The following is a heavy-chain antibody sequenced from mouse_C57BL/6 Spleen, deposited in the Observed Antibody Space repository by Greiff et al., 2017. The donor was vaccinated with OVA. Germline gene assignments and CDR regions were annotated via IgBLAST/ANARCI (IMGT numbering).Heavy chain of an antibody. CDR1: GYSFTDYN. CDR3: ATGYFDY. CDR2: INPNNGGT. V-gene: IGHV1-18*01. Sequence: VQLQQSGPELVKPGPSVKIPCKVSGYSFTDYNMDWVKQSHGKSLEWIGDINPNNGGTIYNQKFKGKATWTVDKTSSTAYMEHRSLTSEDTAVYYCATGYFDYWGQGTTLTVSA. J-gene: IGHJ2*01. D-gene: IGHD4-1*01.